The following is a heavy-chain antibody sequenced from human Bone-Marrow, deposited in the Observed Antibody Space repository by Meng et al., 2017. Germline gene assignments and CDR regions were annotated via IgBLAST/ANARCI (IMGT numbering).Heavy chain of an antibody. Sequence: QVQLVESGGGVVQPGRSLRLSCAASGFTFTNHGIHWVRQAPGKGLEWVAVISSDGRTKYFGDSVKGRFTISRDNSKNTVYLQMNSLRVEDTAMYYCARDESSAFHHWGQGTLVTVSS. D-gene: IGHD3-22*01. CDR3: ARDESSAFHH. V-gene: IGHV3-30*03. CDR1: GFTFTNHG. CDR2: ISSDGRTK. J-gene: IGHJ1*01.